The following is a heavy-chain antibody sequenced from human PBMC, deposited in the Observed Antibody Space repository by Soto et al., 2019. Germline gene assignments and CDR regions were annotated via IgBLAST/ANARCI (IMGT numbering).Heavy chain of an antibody. D-gene: IGHD6-19*01. J-gene: IGHJ3*01. CDR1: GYTFTSYY. CDR3: EAAGWYGVSFAL. CDR2: INPSGGST. Sequence: ASVKVSCKASGYTFTSYYMHWVRQAPGQGLEWMGIINPSGGSTSYAQKFQGRVTMTRDTSTSTVYMELSSLRSEDTAVYYCEAAGWYGVSFALRGQGTMVTVSS. V-gene: IGHV1-46*01.